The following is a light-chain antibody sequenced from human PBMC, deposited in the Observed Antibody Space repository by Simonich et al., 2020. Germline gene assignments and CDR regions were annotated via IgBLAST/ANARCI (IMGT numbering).Light chain of an antibody. V-gene: IGLV1-51*01. CDR2: DNK. CDR1: SSNIGNNY. J-gene: IGLJ3*02. Sequence: QSVLTQPPSVSAAPGQTVTISCSGSSSNIGNNYVSWYQQLPGTAPKLLIYDNKKRPSGMPDRFSGSKSGTSATLGITGLQTGDEADYYCGTWDSSLSAGVFGGGTKLTVL. CDR3: GTWDSSLSAGV.